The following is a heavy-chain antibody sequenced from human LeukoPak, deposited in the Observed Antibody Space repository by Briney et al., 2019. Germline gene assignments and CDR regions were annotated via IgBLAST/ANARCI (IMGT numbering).Heavy chain of an antibody. CDR2: IYYSGST. V-gene: IGHV4-39*01. CDR3: ARGLCSSTSCTYYYYIDV. J-gene: IGHJ6*03. Sequence: SETLSLTCTVSGGSISSSSYYWGRIRQPPGKGLEWIGSIYYSGSTYYNPSLKSRVTISVDTSKNQFSLKLSSVTAADTAVYYCARGLCSSTSCTYYYYIDVWGKGTTVTVSS. CDR1: GGSISSSSYY. D-gene: IGHD2-2*01.